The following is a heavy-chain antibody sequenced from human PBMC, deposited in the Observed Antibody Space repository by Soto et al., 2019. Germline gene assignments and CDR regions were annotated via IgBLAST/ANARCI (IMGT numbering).Heavy chain of an antibody. J-gene: IGHJ3*02. D-gene: IGHD1-7*01. CDR3: ARRARTATTNWGAFDI. CDR1: GFTFSNYV. V-gene: IGHV3-23*01. CDR2: ISYSADKT. Sequence: EVQLLESGGGLVQPGGSLRLSCAASGFTFSNYVMNWVRQAPGKGLEWVSTISYSADKTSYADSVKGRFTISRDNSRDTLFLQMNSLRADDAAVYYCARRARTATTNWGAFDIWGQGTMVTVSS.